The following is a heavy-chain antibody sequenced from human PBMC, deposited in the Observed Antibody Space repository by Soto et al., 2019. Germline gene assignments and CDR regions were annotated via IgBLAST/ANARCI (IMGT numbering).Heavy chain of an antibody. CDR2: IKSKTDGGTT. D-gene: IGHD3-3*01. J-gene: IGHJ6*02. CDR3: TTGRSYDFWSGYPRPRYYGMDV. CDR1: GFTFSNAW. Sequence: PGGSLRLSCAASGFTFSNAWMNWVRQAPGKGLEWVGRIKSKTDGGTTDYAAPVKGRFTISRDDSKNTLYLQMNSLKTEDTAVYYCTTGRSYDFWSGYPRPRYYGMDVWGQGTTVTVSS. V-gene: IGHV3-15*07.